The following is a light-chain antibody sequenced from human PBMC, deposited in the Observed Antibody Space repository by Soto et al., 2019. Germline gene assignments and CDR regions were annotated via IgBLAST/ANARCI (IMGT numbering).Light chain of an antibody. Sequence: QSALTQPASVSGSPGQSITISCTGTSSDVGGYNYVSWYQQHPDKAPKPMIYEVSNRPSGVSNRFSGPKSGNTASLTISGLQAEDEADYYCSSYTSSSTYVFGTGTKVTVL. J-gene: IGLJ1*01. CDR1: SSDVGGYNY. CDR3: SSYTSSSTYV. CDR2: EVS. V-gene: IGLV2-14*01.